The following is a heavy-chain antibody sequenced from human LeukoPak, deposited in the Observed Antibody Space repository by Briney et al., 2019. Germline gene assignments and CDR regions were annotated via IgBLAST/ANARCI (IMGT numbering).Heavy chain of an antibody. V-gene: IGHV1-69*04. CDR3: ARYYYDSSGYSHY. Sequence: ASVKVSCKASGYTFTSYGISWVRQAPGQGLEWMGRIIPILGIANYAQKFQGRVTITADKSTSTAYMELSSLRSEDTAVYYCARYYYDSSGYSHYWGQGTLVTVSS. J-gene: IGHJ4*02. D-gene: IGHD3-22*01. CDR1: GYTFTSYG. CDR2: IIPILGIA.